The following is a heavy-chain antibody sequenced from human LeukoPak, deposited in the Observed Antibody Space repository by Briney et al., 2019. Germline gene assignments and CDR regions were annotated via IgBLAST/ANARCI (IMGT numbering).Heavy chain of an antibody. CDR2: IYYSGST. CDR1: GGSISSYY. D-gene: IGHD3-22*01. Sequence: SETLSLTCTVSGGSISSYYWGWIRQPPGKGLEWIGYIYYSGSTNYNPSLKSRVTISVDTSKNQFSLKLGSVTAADTAVYYCARIYYDSSGYNVDYWGQGTLVTVSS. V-gene: IGHV4-59*01. J-gene: IGHJ4*02. CDR3: ARIYYDSSGYNVDY.